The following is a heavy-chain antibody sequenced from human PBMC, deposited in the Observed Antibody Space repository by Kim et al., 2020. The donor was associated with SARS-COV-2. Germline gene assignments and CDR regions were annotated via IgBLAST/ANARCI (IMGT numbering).Heavy chain of an antibody. Sequence: GGSLRLSCAASGFTFSSYGMHWVRQAPGKGLEWVAVISYDGSNKYYADSVKGRFTISRDNSKNTLYLQMNSLRAEDTAVYYCAKPQFSVRGGDYWGQGTLVTVSS. CDR3: AKPQFSVRGGDY. V-gene: IGHV3-30*18. CDR1: GFTFSSYG. D-gene: IGHD3-10*01. J-gene: IGHJ4*02. CDR2: ISYDGSNK.